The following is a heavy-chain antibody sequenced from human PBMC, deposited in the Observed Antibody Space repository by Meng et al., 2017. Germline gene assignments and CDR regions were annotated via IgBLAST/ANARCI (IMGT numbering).Heavy chain of an antibody. CDR1: GGTFSSYA. Sequence: SVKVSCKASGGTFSSYAISWVRQAPGQGLEWTGGIIPNFGTANYAQKFQGRVTITTDKSTSTAYMELSGLRSGDTAVYYCARASGYYYDSSGYYYDFDYWGQGTLVTVSS. D-gene: IGHD3-22*01. CDR3: ARASGYYYDSSGYYYDFDY. J-gene: IGHJ4*02. CDR2: IIPNFGTA. V-gene: IGHV1-69*05.